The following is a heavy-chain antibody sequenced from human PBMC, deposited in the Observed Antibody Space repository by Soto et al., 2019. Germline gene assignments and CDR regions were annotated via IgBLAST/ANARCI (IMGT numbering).Heavy chain of an antibody. CDR1: GYIFSDYG. CDR2: IIPYNDNT. CDR3: ARSSGGNFGIIIEGTNWFAS. V-gene: IGHV1-18*01. D-gene: IGHD1-26*01. Sequence: ASVKVSCKASGYIFSDYGINWVRLAPGQGLEWMGWIIPYNDNTKYAENFQGRFTLTTDTSTNTVYMEVSSLTSEDTAMYYCARSSGGNFGIIIEGTNWFASWGQGTLVTGSS. J-gene: IGHJ5*01.